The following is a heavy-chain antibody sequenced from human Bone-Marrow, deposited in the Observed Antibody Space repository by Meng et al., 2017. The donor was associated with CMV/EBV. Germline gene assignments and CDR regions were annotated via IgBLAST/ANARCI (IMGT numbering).Heavy chain of an antibody. CDR2: ISGSGVNT. Sequence: GESLKISCAVSGFIFGHFEMSWVRQAPGRGLERVSGISGSGVNTYYADSVKGRFIISRDNSRNTLYLVMNSLRAEDTTIYYCVRNAGGWGQGTLVTVSS. CDR3: VRNAGG. D-gene: IGHD1-1*01. V-gene: IGHV3-23*01. J-gene: IGHJ4*02. CDR1: GFIFGHFE.